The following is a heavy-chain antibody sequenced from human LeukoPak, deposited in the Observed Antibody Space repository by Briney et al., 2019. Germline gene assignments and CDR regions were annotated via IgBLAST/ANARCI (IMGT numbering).Heavy chain of an antibody. D-gene: IGHD6-19*01. CDR2: IYYSGST. CDR3: VRDPSSGWIFDY. V-gene: IGHV4-59*01. J-gene: IGHJ4*02. CDR1: GGSISSYY. Sequence: KPSETLSLTCTVSGGSISSYYWSWIRQPPGKGLEWIGYIYYSGSTNYNPSLKSRVTISVDTSKNQFSLKLSSVIAADTAVYYCVRDPSSGWIFDYWGQGTLVTVSS.